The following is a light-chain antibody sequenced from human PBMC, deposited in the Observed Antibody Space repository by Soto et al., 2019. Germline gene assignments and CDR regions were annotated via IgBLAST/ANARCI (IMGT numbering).Light chain of an antibody. Sequence: DIQMTQSPSTLSASVGDRVTITCRASQSISSWLGWYQQKPGKAPKLLIYKASNLESGVPSRFSGSGSGTEFTLTISSLQPDDFATYHCQQSNSYSRTFGQGTKVDIK. CDR2: KAS. V-gene: IGKV1-5*03. CDR1: QSISSW. J-gene: IGKJ1*01. CDR3: QQSNSYSRT.